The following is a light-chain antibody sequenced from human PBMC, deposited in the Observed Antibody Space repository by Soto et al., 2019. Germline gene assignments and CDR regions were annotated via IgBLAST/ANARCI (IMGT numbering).Light chain of an antibody. CDR2: GAS. CDR3: QQYDRSPFT. J-gene: IGKJ5*01. Sequence: EIVLTQSPGTLSLSPGERATLSCRASQSVSRTYLAWYQQTPGQAPRLLIYGASNWATGVPDRFSGSGSGTDFTLTISGLEPEDFAVYYCQQYDRSPFTFGQGTRLEIK. V-gene: IGKV3-20*01. CDR1: QSVSRTY.